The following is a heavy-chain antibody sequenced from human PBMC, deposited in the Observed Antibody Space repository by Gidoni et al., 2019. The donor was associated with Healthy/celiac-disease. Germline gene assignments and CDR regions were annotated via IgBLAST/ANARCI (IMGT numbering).Heavy chain of an antibody. CDR2: IYYRGST. J-gene: IGHJ3*02. V-gene: IGHV4-39*01. CDR1: GGSISSSSYY. D-gene: IGHD3-22*01. Sequence: QLQLQESGPGLVKPSETLSLTCTVSGGSISSSSYYWGWIRQPPGKGLEWIGSIYYRGSTYYNPSLKSRVTISVDTSKNQFSLKLSSVTAADTAVYYCARPNGLVVITKAFDIWGQGTMVTVSS. CDR3: ARPNGLVVITKAFDI.